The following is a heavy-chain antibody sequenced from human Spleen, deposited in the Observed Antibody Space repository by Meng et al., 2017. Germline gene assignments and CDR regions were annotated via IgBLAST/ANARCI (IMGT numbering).Heavy chain of an antibody. D-gene: IGHD1-26*01. V-gene: IGHV3-21*01. J-gene: IGHJ6*02. CDR2: ICSSSSYI. Sequence: GGSLRLSCAASGFTVTSNEMSWVRQAPGKGLEWVSSICSSSSYIYYADSVKGRFTISRDNAKNSLYLQMNSLRAEDTAVYYCARDIATWYYYYGMDVWGQGTTVTVSS. CDR3: ARDIATWYYYYGMDV. CDR1: GFTVTSNE.